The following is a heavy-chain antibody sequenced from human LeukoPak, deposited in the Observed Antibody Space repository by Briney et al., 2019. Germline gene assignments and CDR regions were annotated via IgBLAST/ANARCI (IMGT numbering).Heavy chain of an antibody. V-gene: IGHV3-23*01. CDR2: TSGSGGST. Sequence: GGSLRLSCAASGFTFSSYAMNWVRQAPGKGLEWVSGTSGSGGSTYYADSVKGRFTISRDNSKNTLYLQMNSLRAEDAAVYYCARPPRTWNFDYWGQGTLVTVSS. J-gene: IGHJ4*02. D-gene: IGHD3-3*01. CDR1: GFTFSSYA. CDR3: ARPPRTWNFDY.